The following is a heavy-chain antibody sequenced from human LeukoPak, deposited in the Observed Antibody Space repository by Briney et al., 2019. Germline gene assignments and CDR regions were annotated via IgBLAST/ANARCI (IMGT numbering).Heavy chain of an antibody. V-gene: IGHV1-46*01. J-gene: IGHJ4*02. Sequence: ASVKVSCKASGYTFTNYYVHWVRKAPGQGLEWMGISNPSFGITSFAQKFQDRVTMTSDTSTSTVYMELSNLRSEDTAVYYCAREMPNTYYFDYWGQGTLVTVSS. CDR2: SNPSFGIT. CDR3: AREMPNTYYFDY. CDR1: GYTFTNYY. D-gene: IGHD2-2*01.